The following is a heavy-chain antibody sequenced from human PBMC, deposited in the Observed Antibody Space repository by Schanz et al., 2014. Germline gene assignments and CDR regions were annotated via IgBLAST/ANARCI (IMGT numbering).Heavy chain of an antibody. CDR1: GFTVSSNH. CDR3: AKQIHYDILTVTRN. D-gene: IGHD3-9*01. Sequence: EVQLLESGGGLVQPGGSLRLSCAVSGFTVSSNHMSWVRQAPGKGLEWVSALSGSGGSTYYADSVKGRFTISRDNSKNTLYLQMNSLRAEDTAVYDCAKQIHYDILTVTRNWGQGTLVTVSS. V-gene: IGHV3-23*01. J-gene: IGHJ4*02. CDR2: LSGSGGST.